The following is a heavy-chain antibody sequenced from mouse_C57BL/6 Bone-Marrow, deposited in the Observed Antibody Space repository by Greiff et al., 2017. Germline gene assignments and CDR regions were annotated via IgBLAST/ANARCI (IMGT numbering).Heavy chain of an antibody. J-gene: IGHJ2*01. CDR2: LDPENGDT. CDR3: TTGLYYGSSYVGY. Sequence: VQLQQSGAELVRPGASVKLSCTASGFNIKDDYMHWVKPRPEQGLEWIGWLDPENGDTEYASKFQGKATITADTSSNTAYLQLSSLTSEDTAVYYCTTGLYYGSSYVGYWGQGTTLTVSS. D-gene: IGHD1-1*01. CDR1: GFNIKDDY. V-gene: IGHV14-4*01.